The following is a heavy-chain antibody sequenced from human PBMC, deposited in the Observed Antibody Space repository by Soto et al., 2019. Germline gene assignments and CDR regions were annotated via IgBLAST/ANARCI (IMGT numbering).Heavy chain of an antibody. CDR1: GFTFSTYA. CDR3: AKVNGDILTGHQYYCYSRDV. Sequence: EEQLLESGGGLVQPGGSLRLSCAASGFTFSTYALSWVRQAPGKGLEWVSTVSGGGGRTYYADSVKGRFTISRDNSETKLFLQMCSLRAEDTAVYYCAKVNGDILTGHQYYCYSRDVWGQGTTVTVSS. D-gene: IGHD3-9*01. CDR2: VSGGGGRT. J-gene: IGHJ6*02. V-gene: IGHV3-23*01.